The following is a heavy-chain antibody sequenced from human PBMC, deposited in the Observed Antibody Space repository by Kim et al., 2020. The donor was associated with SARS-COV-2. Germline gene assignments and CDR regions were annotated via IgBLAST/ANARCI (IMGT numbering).Heavy chain of an antibody. CDR1: GYTFTGYY. V-gene: IGHV1-2*06. Sequence: ASVKVSCKASGYTFTGYYMHWVRQAPGQGLEWMGRINPNSGGTNYAQKFQGRVTRTRDTSISTAYMELSRLRSDDTAVYYCARDYRPLDYYDSSGYCGYWGQGTLVTVSS. J-gene: IGHJ4*02. D-gene: IGHD3-22*01. CDR3: ARDYRPLDYYDSSGYCGY. CDR2: INPNSGGT.